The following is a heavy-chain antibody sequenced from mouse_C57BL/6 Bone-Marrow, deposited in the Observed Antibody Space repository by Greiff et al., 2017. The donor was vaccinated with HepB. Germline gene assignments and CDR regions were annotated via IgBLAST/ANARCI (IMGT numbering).Heavy chain of an antibody. D-gene: IGHD2-4*01. CDR3: ASDEGLRRFAY. Sequence: EVQVVESGPELVKPGASVKMSCKASGYTFNDYNMHWVKQSHGKSLEWIGYINPNNGGTSYNQKFKGKATLTVNKSSSTAYMELRSLTSEDSAVYYCASDEGLRRFAYWGQGTLVTVSA. CDR1: GYTFNDYN. CDR2: INPNNGGT. J-gene: IGHJ3*01. V-gene: IGHV1-22*01.